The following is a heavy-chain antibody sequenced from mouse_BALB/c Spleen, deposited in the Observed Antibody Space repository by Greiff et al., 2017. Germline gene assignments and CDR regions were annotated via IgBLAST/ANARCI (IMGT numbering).Heavy chain of an antibody. CDR3: ARGASYYAMDY. CDR2: ISTYYGDA. Sequence: VQLLQSGAELVRPGVSVKLSCTGSGYTFTDYAMHWVKQSHAKRLEWIGVISTYYGDASYNQKFKGKATMTVDKSSSTAYMELARLTSEDSAIYYCARGASYYAMDYWGQGTSVTVSS. CDR1: GYTFTDYA. V-gene: IGHV1S137*01. J-gene: IGHJ4*01.